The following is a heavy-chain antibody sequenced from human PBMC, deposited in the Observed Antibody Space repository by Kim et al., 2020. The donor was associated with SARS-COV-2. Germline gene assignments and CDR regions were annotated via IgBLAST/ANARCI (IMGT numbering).Heavy chain of an antibody. D-gene: IGHD2-8*01. J-gene: IGHJ5*02. CDR2: INHSGST. CDR1: GGSFSGYY. Sequence: SETLSLICAVYGGSFSGYYWSWIRQPPGKGLEWIGEINHSGSTNYNPSLKSRVTISVDTSKNQFSLKLSSVTAADTAVYYCARHRGGVLMVYATRRNNNWFDPWGQGTLVTVSS. V-gene: IGHV4-34*01. CDR3: ARHRGGVLMVYATRRNNNWFDP.